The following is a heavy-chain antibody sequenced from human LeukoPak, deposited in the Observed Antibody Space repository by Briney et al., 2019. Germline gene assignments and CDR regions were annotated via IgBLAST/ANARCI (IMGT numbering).Heavy chain of an antibody. V-gene: IGHV5-51*01. CDR2: IYPGDSDT. D-gene: IGHD6-6*01. Sequence: AAYPKTPFNGSGCSFTSYWIGWGRQMPGPGLEWMGNIYPGDSDTRYSPSFQGQVTISADKSISTAYLQCSSLKSSDTAMYYCARLRSSSTPSGYWGQGTLVTVSS. CDR1: GCSFTSYW. J-gene: IGHJ4*02. CDR3: ARLRSSSTPSGY.